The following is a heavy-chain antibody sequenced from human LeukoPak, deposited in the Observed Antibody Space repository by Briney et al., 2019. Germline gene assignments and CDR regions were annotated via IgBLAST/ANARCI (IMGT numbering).Heavy chain of an antibody. J-gene: IGHJ5*02. CDR3: AKSLYGSGSYSNWFDP. D-gene: IGHD3-10*01. Sequence: SETLSLTCAVYGGPFTGYYWSWIRQSPGKGLEWIGEINHRGSTNYNPSLKRRVTISLDTSKNQFSLKLSSVTAADTAVYYCAKSLYGSGSYSNWFDPWGQGTLVTVSS. V-gene: IGHV4-34*01. CDR1: GGPFTGYY. CDR2: INHRGST.